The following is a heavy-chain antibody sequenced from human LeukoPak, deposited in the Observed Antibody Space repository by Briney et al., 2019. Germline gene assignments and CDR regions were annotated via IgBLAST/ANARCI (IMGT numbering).Heavy chain of an antibody. V-gene: IGHV1-69*13. CDR1: GGTFSSYA. CDR3: AFAAASYYYYYMDV. J-gene: IGHJ6*03. Sequence: ASVTVSCKASGGTFSSYAISWVRQAPGQGLEWMGGIIPIFGTANYAQKFQGRVTITADESTSTAYMELSSLRSEDTAVYYCAFAAASYYYYYMDVWGKGTTVTISS. CDR2: IIPIFGTA. D-gene: IGHD6-13*01.